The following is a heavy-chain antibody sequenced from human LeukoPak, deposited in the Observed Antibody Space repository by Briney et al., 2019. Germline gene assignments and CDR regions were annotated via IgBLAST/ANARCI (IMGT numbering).Heavy chain of an antibody. CDR2: VSYDGSNK. D-gene: IGHD2-2*02. CDR3: ARDGEYCSSTSCYTSYYYYMDV. CDR1: GFTFSSYA. Sequence: PGGSLRLSCAASGFTFSSYAMHWVRQATGKGLEWVAVVSYDGSNKYYADSVKGRFTISRDNSKNTLYLQMNSLRAEDTAVYYCARDGEYCSSTSCYTSYYYYMDVWGKGTTVTVSS. J-gene: IGHJ6*03. V-gene: IGHV3-30*01.